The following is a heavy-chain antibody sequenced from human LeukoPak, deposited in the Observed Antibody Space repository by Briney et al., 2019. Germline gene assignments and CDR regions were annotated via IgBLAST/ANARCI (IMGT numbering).Heavy chain of an antibody. V-gene: IGHV1-69*04. J-gene: IGHJ4*02. CDR1: GGTFSSYA. D-gene: IGHD3-10*01. CDR2: IIPIFGIA. CDR3: ARDPEYGSGSFEVDY. Sequence: SVKVSFKASGGTFSSYAISWVRHAPGQGLEWMGRIIPIFGIANYAQKFQGRVTITADKSTSTAYMELSSLRSEDTAVYYCARDPEYGSGSFEVDYWGQGTLVTVSS.